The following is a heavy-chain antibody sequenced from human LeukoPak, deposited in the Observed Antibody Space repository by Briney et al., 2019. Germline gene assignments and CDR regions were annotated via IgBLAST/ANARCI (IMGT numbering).Heavy chain of an antibody. Sequence: PGGSLRLSCAVSGFTFSSHWMSWVRQAPGKGLEWVANIKQDGSEKYYVDSVEGRFTISRDNAKKSLFLQMNSLRAEDTAVYYCARDGEMPTIYFDYWGQGTLVTVSS. D-gene: IGHD5-24*01. CDR3: ARDGEMPTIYFDY. J-gene: IGHJ4*02. V-gene: IGHV3-7*01. CDR1: GFTFSSHW. CDR2: IKQDGSEK.